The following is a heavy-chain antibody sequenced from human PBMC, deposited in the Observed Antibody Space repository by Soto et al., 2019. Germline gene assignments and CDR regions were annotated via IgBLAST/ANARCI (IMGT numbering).Heavy chain of an antibody. CDR2: ITPMFARP. V-gene: IGHV1-69*01. CDR1: GGIFNNLA. Sequence: QGGRLQSGVEVKTLGSSGKGSSKTPGGIFNNLATSWLGLAPVQGLGGMGVITPMFARPTYAQRFEGRVTITADESSTTAYLEMSSLRFDDSAVNYCARDRVMRGNSYFYGMDGWGQGTAVTVSS. CDR3: ARDRVMRGNSYFYGMDG. J-gene: IGHJ6*02. D-gene: IGHD3-16*01.